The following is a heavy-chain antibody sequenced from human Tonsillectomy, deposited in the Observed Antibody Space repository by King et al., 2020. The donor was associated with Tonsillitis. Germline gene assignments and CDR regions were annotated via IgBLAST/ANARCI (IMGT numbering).Heavy chain of an antibody. CDR3: ARGGLGFDS. Sequence: QLQESGPGLVKPSGTLSLTCGVSGGSITTSYWWSWVRQPPGKGLEWIGDVFHTGSTNYNPSLECRVTILLDKSKNQFSLKVNAVTAAYTAVYYCARGGLGFDSWGQGTLVTVSS. CDR2: VFHTGST. CDR1: GGSITTSYW. D-gene: IGHD3-16*01. V-gene: IGHV4-4*02. J-gene: IGHJ5*01.